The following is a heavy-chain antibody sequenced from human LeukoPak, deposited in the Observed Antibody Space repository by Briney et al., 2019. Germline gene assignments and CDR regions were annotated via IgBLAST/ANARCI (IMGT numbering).Heavy chain of an antibody. Sequence: SVNVSCKASGGTFSSYAISWVRQAPGQGLEWMGGIIPIFGTANYAQKFQGRVTITADESTSTAYMELSSLRSEDTAVYYCARGGSSWYYWFDPWGQGTLVTVSS. J-gene: IGHJ5*02. CDR2: IIPIFGTA. D-gene: IGHD6-13*01. V-gene: IGHV1-69*13. CDR1: GGTFSSYA. CDR3: ARGGSSWYYWFDP.